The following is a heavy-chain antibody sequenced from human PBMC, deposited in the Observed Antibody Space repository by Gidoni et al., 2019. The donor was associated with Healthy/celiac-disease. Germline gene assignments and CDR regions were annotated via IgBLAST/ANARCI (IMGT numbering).Heavy chain of an antibody. CDR2: ISGSGGST. J-gene: IGHJ6*02. CDR3: AKNGVGSITMIVVVTYYYYGMDV. Sequence: EVQLLESGGGLVQPGGSLRLACAASGLTFRSYAMSGVRKAPGKGLEWVSDISGSGGSTYYADSVKGRFTISRDNSKNTLYLQMNSLRSEYTAVYYCAKNGVGSITMIVVVTYYYYGMDVLGQGTTVTVSS. CDR1: GLTFRSYA. D-gene: IGHD3-22*01. V-gene: IGHV3-23*01.